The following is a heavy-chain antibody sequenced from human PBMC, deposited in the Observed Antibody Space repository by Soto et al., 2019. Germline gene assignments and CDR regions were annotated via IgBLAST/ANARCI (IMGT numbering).Heavy chain of an antibody. CDR3: GREAMVRGAITSVDP. CDR2: IYYTGSTS. Sequence: PATLSLTCRVSGGSISSPIPYWAWLRQPPGKRLEWVGSIYYTGSTSYYNPSLMGRVTISVDTSKNRFSLALTSLTAADTAVYYRGREAMVRGAITSVDPWGPGTLVTVS. J-gene: IGHJ5*02. V-gene: IGHV4-39*02. CDR1: GGSISSPIPY. D-gene: IGHD3-10*01.